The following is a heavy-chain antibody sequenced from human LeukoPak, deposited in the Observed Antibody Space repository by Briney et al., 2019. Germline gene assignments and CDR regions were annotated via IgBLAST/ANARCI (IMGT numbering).Heavy chain of an antibody. CDR1: GFTFSSHS. V-gene: IGHV3-48*04. D-gene: IGHD6-13*01. J-gene: IGHJ4*02. CDR2: ISSSGDII. CDR3: ARTIAAAGTYYFDY. Sequence: PGGSLRLSCAASGFTFSSHSMNWVRQAPGKGLEWVSYISSSGDIIHYADSVKGRFTISRDNAKNSLYLQMNSLRAEDTAVYYCARTIAAAGTYYFDYWGQGTLVTVSS.